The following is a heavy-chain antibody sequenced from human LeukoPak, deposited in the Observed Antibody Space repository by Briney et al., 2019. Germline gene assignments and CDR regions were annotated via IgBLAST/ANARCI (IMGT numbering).Heavy chain of an antibody. D-gene: IGHD4-17*01. Sequence: GGSLRLSCAASGFTFDDYAMHWVRQAPGKGLEWVSGISWNSGSIGYADSVKGRFTISRDNAKNSLYLQMNSLRAEDTALYYCAKGLTTVTHDAFDIWGQGTMVTVSS. CDR3: AKGLTTVTHDAFDI. V-gene: IGHV3-9*01. CDR1: GFTFDDYA. CDR2: ISWNSGSI. J-gene: IGHJ3*02.